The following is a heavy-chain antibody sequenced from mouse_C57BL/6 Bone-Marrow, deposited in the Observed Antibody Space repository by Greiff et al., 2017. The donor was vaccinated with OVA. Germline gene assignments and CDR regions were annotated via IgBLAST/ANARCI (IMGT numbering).Heavy chain of an antibody. CDR3: ARWDYYGSVWFAY. CDR2: INPNNGGT. V-gene: IGHV1-22*01. CDR1: GYTFTDYN. J-gene: IGHJ3*01. D-gene: IGHD1-1*01. Sequence: EVQRVESGPELVKPGASVKMSCKASGYTFTDYNMHWVKQSHGKSLEWIGYINPNNGGTSYNQKFKGKATLTVNKSSSTAYMELRSLTSEDSAVYYCARWDYYGSVWFAYWGQGTLVTVSA.